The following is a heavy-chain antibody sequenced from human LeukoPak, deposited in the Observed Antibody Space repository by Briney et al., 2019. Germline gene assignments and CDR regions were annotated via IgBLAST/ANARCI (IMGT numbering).Heavy chain of an antibody. Sequence: GASVKVSCKVSGYTLTELSMHWVRQAPGKELEWMGGFDPEDGETIYAQKFQGRVTMTGDTSTDTAYMELSSLRSEDTAVYYCARERVGQQQLVRYFDYWGQGTLVTVSS. J-gene: IGHJ4*02. V-gene: IGHV1-24*01. D-gene: IGHD6-13*01. CDR2: FDPEDGET. CDR1: GYTLTELS. CDR3: ARERVGQQQLVRYFDY.